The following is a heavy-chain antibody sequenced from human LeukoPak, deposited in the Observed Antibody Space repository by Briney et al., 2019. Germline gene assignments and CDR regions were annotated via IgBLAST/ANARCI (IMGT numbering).Heavy chain of an antibody. V-gene: IGHV4-39*07. D-gene: IGHD2-2*01. Sequence: SETLSLTCTVSGGSISSSSYYWGWIRQPPGQGLEWIGSIYYSGSTYYNPSLKSRVTISVDTSKNQFSLKLSSVTAADTAVYYCATIVVVPAASGSWDYYYMDVWGKGTTVTVSS. CDR3: ATIVVVPAASGSWDYYYMDV. J-gene: IGHJ6*03. CDR1: GGSISSSSYY. CDR2: IYYSGST.